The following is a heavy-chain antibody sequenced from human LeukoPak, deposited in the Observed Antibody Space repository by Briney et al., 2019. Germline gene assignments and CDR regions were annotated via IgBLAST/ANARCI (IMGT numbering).Heavy chain of an antibody. CDR2: ISGSGGST. J-gene: IGHJ6*02. V-gene: IGHV3-23*01. Sequence: GGSLRLSCAASGFTFSSYAMSWVRQAPGEGLEWVSAISGSGGSTYYADSVKGRFTISRDNSKNTLYLQLNSLRAEDTAVYYCAKQIVVVLYGMDVWGQGTTVTVSS. CDR3: AKQIVVVLYGMDV. D-gene: IGHD3-22*01. CDR1: GFTFSSYA.